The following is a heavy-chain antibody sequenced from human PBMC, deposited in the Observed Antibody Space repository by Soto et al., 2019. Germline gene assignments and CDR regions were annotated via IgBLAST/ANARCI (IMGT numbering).Heavy chain of an antibody. CDR1: GGTFSSYA. CDR3: AREYRSSSYPYYYGMDV. Sequence: QVQLVQSGAEVKKPGSSVKVSCKASGGTFSSYAISWVRQAPGQGLERMGGIIPIFGTANYAQKFQGRVTITADESTSTAYMELSSLRSEDTAVYYCAREYRSSSYPYYYGMDVWGQGTTVTVSS. CDR2: IIPIFGTA. J-gene: IGHJ6*02. D-gene: IGHD6-13*01. V-gene: IGHV1-69*12.